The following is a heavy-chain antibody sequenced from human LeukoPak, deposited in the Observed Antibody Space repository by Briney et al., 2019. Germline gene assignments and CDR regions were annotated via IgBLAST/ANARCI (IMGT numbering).Heavy chain of an antibody. Sequence: SETLSLACAVYGGSFSGYYWSWIRQPPGKGLEWIGDINHSGSTNYNPSLKSRVTISVGTSKNQFSLKLSSVTAADTAVYYCATIAVAGRDPLDYWGQGTLVTVSS. J-gene: IGHJ4*02. V-gene: IGHV4-34*01. CDR3: ATIAVAGRDPLDY. CDR1: GGSFSGYY. D-gene: IGHD6-19*01. CDR2: INHSGST.